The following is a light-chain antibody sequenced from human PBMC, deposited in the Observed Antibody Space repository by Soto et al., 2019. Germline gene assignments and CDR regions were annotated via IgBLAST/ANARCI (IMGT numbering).Light chain of an antibody. V-gene: IGKV3-20*01. Sequence: IVLTQSSGTLALSPGERATLSCRASQSVSSNYLAWYQQKPGQAPRPLIYGASSRATGIPDRFSGSGSGTDFTLTISRLEPEDFAVYYCQHYGSSPYTFGQGTKLEIK. J-gene: IGKJ2*01. CDR1: QSVSSNY. CDR3: QHYGSSPYT. CDR2: GAS.